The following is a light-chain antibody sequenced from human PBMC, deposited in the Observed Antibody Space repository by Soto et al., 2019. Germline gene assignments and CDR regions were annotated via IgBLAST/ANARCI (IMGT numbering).Light chain of an antibody. V-gene: IGKV4-1*01. J-gene: IGKJ1*01. CDR2: WAS. CDR3: QQFYTTPT. CDR1: QSILHSPNNKDA. Sequence: QSPDSLAVSLGERATINCKXSQSILHSPNNKDAXTWYQQKPGQPPKLLINWASTRESGVPDRFSGAGSGTDFTLTISSLQAEDVAVYYCQQFYTTPTFGQGARVEIK.